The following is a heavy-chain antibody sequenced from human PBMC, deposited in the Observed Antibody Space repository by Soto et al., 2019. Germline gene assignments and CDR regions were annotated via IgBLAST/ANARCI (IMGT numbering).Heavy chain of an antibody. V-gene: IGHV1-69*04. CDR2: VNPILSMS. Sequence: QVQLVQSGAEVKRPGSSVKVSCKASGDTFSFYSINWVRQAPGLGLEWMGRVNPILSMSNYAQRFQGRVTXXXXXXXXXAXXXXXXXXXXXXXXXYXXXXXXXGYRAFDYWGQGALVTVSS. CDR1: GDTFSFYS. D-gene: IGHD2-15*01. J-gene: IGHJ4*02. CDR3: XXXXXXGYRAFDY.